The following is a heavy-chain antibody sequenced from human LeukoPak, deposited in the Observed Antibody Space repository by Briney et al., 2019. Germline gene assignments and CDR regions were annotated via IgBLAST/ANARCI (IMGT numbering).Heavy chain of an antibody. CDR2: INPSGGST. CDR1: GYTFTTYY. D-gene: IGHD3/OR15-3a*01. J-gene: IGHJ3*02. Sequence: GASVKVSCKASGYTFTTYYMHWVRQAPGQGLEWMGIINPSGGSTSYAQKFQGRVTMTRDMSTKTVYMELSSLRSEDTAVYYCARGFGLPRHAFDIWGQGTMVTVSS. CDR3: ARGFGLPRHAFDI. V-gene: IGHV1-46*01.